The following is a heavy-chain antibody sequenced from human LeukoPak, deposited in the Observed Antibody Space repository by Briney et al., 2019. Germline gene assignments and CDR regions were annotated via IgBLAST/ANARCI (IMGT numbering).Heavy chain of an antibody. D-gene: IGHD3-10*01. CDR1: GGSVSSTTYY. CDR2: INYSGST. J-gene: IGHJ4*02. Sequence: SETLSLTCTVSGGSVSSTTYYWSWIRQPPGKGLEWIASINYSGSTYYNPSLKSRVTISVDTSENQFSLKLSSVTAADTAVYCCARYVVYGSGKYYFDYWGQGTLVTVSS. CDR3: ARYVVYGSGKYYFDY. V-gene: IGHV4-39*01.